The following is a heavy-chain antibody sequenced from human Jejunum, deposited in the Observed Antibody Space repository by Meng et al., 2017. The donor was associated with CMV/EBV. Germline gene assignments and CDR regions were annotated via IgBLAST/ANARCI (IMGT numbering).Heavy chain of an antibody. D-gene: IGHD1-26*01. CDR1: GENLNNYY. CDR2: IKTRSGMK. V-gene: IGHV1-46*02. CDR3: TRDDVGAAPGDL. Sequence: KATGENLNNYYNNRVRQAPGQGHEWKGIIKTRSGMKRIEKKIQDRLTMSRETSTSTVYMDLSSLTSDDTAVYYCTRDDVGAAPGDLWGQGTLVTVSS. J-gene: IGHJ5*02.